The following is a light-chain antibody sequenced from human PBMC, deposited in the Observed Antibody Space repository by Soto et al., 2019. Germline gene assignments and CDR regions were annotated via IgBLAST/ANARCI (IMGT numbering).Light chain of an antibody. J-gene: IGLJ2*01. CDR1: SSNIGSNT. CDR2: SNN. Sequence: QLVLTQPPSASGTPRQRVTISCSGSSSNIGSNTVNWYQQLPGTAPKLLIYSNNQRPSGVPDRFSGSKSGTSASLAISGLQSEDEADYYCAAWDDSLNGGVFGGGTKVTVL. CDR3: AAWDDSLNGGV. V-gene: IGLV1-44*01.